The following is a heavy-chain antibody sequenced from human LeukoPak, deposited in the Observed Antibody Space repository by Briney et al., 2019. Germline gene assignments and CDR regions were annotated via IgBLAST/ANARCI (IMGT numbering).Heavy chain of an antibody. CDR2: ISGSGGSK. D-gene: IGHD3-9*01. CDR3: AKGTTYYDILSGYGYPYDLDY. Sequence: GGSLRLSCAASVFAFSKYAMIWVRQAPGKGLEWVSAISGSGGSKYYADSVKGRFTISRDNSKNTLYVQMNSLRAEDTATYYCAKGTTYYDILSGYGYPYDLDYWGQRTLVTVSS. CDR1: VFAFSKYA. V-gene: IGHV3-23*01. J-gene: IGHJ4*02.